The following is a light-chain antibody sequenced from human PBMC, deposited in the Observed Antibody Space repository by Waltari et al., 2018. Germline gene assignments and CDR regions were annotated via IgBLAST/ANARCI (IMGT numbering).Light chain of an antibody. Sequence: QSALTQPPSASGSPGQSVTISCTGTSSDIGTYDFVSWYQQHPGKAPKLIIYEVIKRPSGVPDRFSGSKSGNTASLIVSGLQADDEAHYYCSSYGGSSKIFGAGTKLTVL. CDR3: SSYGGSSKI. V-gene: IGLV2-8*01. J-gene: IGLJ2*01. CDR2: EVI. CDR1: SSDIGTYDF.